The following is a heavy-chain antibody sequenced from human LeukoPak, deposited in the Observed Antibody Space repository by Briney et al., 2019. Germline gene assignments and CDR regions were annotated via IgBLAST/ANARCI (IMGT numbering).Heavy chain of an antibody. J-gene: IGHJ4*02. CDR2: IFYSGST. D-gene: IGHD1-26*01. CDR3: ARRPYRGSYFDY. Sequence: KTSETLSLTCTVSGGSISSSSYYWGWIRQPPGKGLEWIGNIFYSGSTYYNPSLESRVTISVDTSENQFSLKLNSVTAADTAVYYCARRPYRGSYFDYWGQGTLVTVSS. V-gene: IGHV4-39*01. CDR1: GGSISSSSYY.